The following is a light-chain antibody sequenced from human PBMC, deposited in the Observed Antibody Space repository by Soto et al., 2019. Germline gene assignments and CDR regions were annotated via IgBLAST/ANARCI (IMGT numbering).Light chain of an antibody. J-gene: IGKJ4*01. Sequence: DIQLTQSPSFLSASVGERVTITCRASQGISTYLAWYQQKPGRAPNLLIYVASTLQSGVPSRFSGSGSGTEFTLTISSLQPEDFATYYCQQLNSYPLTFGGGTKVDTK. CDR2: VAS. V-gene: IGKV1-9*01. CDR1: QGISTY. CDR3: QQLNSYPLT.